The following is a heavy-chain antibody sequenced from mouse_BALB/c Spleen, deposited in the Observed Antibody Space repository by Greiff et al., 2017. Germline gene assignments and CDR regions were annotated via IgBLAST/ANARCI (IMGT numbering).Heavy chain of an antibody. CDR3: ARAYDYDYAMDY. Sequence: EVQLVESGGGLVKPGGSLKLSCAASGFTFSSYAMSWVRQSPEKRLEWVAEISSGGSYTYYPDTVTGRFTISRDNAKNTLYLEMSSLRSEDTAMYYCARAYDYDYAMDYWGQGTSVTVSS. CDR1: GFTFSSYA. V-gene: IGHV5-9-4*01. CDR2: ISSGGSYT. J-gene: IGHJ4*01. D-gene: IGHD2-4*01.